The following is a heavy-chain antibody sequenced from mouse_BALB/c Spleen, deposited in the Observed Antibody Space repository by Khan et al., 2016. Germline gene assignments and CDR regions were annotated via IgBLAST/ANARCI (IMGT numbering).Heavy chain of an antibody. J-gene: IGHJ2*01. D-gene: IGHD2-1*01. CDR2: ISTGDST. CDR3: VREDFGNYGDYFDY. V-gene: IGHV5-6-5*01. CDR1: GFTFRNYA. Sequence: EVELVESGGGLVKPGGSLKLSCAASGFTFRNYAMSWVRQTPEKRLEWVASISTGDSTYYGDSVKGRFTIPRDNARNILYLQMSSLRSEDTAMFYCVREDFGNYGDYFDYWGQGTTLTVSA.